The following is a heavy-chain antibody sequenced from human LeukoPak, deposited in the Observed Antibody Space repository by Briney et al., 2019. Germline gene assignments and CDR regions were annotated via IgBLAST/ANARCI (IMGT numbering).Heavy chain of an antibody. CDR1: GYTFTGYY. CDR3: ADLCSGGSCGTDY. D-gene: IGHD2-15*01. CDR2: INPNSGGT. J-gene: IGHJ4*02. Sequence: ASVKVSCKASGYTFTGYYMHWVRQAPGQGLEWMGWINPNSGGTNYAQKFQGRVTMTRDTSISTAYMELSRLRSDDTAVYYCADLCSGGSCGTDYWGQGTLVTVSS. V-gene: IGHV1-2*02.